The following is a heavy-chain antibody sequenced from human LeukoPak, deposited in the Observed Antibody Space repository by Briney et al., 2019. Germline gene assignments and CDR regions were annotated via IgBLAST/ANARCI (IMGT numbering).Heavy chain of an antibody. J-gene: IGHJ3*02. CDR1: GGSISSGGYY. CDR2: IYYSGST. Sequence: TSETLSLTCTVSGGSISSGGYYWSWLRQHPGKGLEWIGYIYYSGSTYYNPSLKSRVTISVDTSKNQFSLKLSSVTAADTAVYYCARGTEAPIYDSSGQDAFDIWGQGTMVTVSS. V-gene: IGHV4-31*03. CDR3: ARGTEAPIYDSSGQDAFDI. D-gene: IGHD3-22*01.